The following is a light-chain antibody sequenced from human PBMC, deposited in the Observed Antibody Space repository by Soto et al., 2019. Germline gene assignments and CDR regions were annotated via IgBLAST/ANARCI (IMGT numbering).Light chain of an antibody. J-gene: IGKJ5*01. CDR3: QQSYRTPIT. Sequence: DIQMTQSPSSLSASVGDRVTITCRASQTISTYLNWYQQKPGKAPKLLIYSASTLQSGVPSRFSGIGSGTDFTLTISSLELEDCGTYHCQQSYRTPITFGQGTRLEI. V-gene: IGKV1-39*01. CDR2: SAS. CDR1: QTISTY.